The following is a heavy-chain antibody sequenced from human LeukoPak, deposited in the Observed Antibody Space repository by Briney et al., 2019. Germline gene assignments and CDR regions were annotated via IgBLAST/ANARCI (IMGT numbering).Heavy chain of an antibody. CDR3: TRPYYDFWSGYADNWFDP. J-gene: IGHJ5*02. Sequence: GASVKVSCQASGYTFTGYYMHWVRQAPGQGLEWMGRINPNSGGTNYAQKFQGRVTMTRDTSISTAYMELSRLRSDDTAVYYCTRPYYDFWSGYADNWFDPWGQGTLVTVSS. D-gene: IGHD3-3*01. CDR1: GYTFTGYY. V-gene: IGHV1-2*02. CDR2: INPNSGGT.